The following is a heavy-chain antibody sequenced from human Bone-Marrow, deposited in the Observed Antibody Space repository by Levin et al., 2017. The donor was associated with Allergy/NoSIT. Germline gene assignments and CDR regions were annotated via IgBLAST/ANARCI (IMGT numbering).Heavy chain of an antibody. CDR2: ISGSGGST. CDR3: AKLRGSTGYWYFDV. J-gene: IGHJ2*01. Sequence: ETLSLTCAASGFTFSGYAMSWARQAPGKGLEWVSAISGSGGSTYYADSVKGRLTISRDNSENTVYLQMNSLRAEDTAVYYCAKLRGSTGYWYFDVWGRGTLVTVSS. V-gene: IGHV3-23*01. CDR1: GFTFSGYA. D-gene: IGHD6-6*01.